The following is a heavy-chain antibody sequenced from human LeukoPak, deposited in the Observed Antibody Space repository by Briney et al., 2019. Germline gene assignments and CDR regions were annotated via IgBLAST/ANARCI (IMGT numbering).Heavy chain of an antibody. CDR1: GFTFSSYA. V-gene: IGHV3-23*01. CDR2: ISGSGGST. Sequence: GGSLRLSCAASGFTFSSYAMSWVRQAPGKGLEWVSAISGSGGSTYYADSVKGRFTISRDNSKNTLYLQMNSLRAEDTAVYYCAKDSYYYDSSGYYDYWGQGTLVTVSS. D-gene: IGHD3-22*01. J-gene: IGHJ4*02. CDR3: AKDSYYYDSSGYYDY.